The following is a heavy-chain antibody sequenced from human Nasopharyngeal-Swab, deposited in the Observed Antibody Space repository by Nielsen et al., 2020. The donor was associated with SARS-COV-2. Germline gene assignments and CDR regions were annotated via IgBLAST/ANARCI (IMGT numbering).Heavy chain of an antibody. Sequence: ASVKVSCKASGYTFTSYAMHWVRQAPGQRLEWMGWINAGNGNTKYSQKFQGRVTITRDTSASTAYMALSSLRSEDTAVYYCAFGIAVAGPMGYYGMDVWGQGTTVTVSS. J-gene: IGHJ6*02. D-gene: IGHD6-19*01. CDR1: GYTFTSYA. CDR3: AFGIAVAGPMGYYGMDV. V-gene: IGHV1-3*01. CDR2: INAGNGNT.